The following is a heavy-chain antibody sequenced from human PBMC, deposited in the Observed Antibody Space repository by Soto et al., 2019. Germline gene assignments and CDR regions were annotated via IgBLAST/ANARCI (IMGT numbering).Heavy chain of an antibody. CDR1: GASFSADY. Sequence: ASETLSLTCAVYGASFSADYWTWIRQPPGKGLEWIGEINHSGIPNYNPSLKSRVTISIDTSKNHFSLTLSSVTAADTAVYYCARAQGARRFPIRSTNWFDPWGQGTLVTVSS. CDR3: ARAQGARRFPIRSTNWFDP. V-gene: IGHV4-34*01. D-gene: IGHD2-2*02. J-gene: IGHJ5*02. CDR2: INHSGIP.